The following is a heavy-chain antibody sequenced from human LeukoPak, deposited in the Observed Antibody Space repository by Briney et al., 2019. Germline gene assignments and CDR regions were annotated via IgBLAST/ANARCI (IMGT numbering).Heavy chain of an antibody. J-gene: IGHJ4*02. V-gene: IGHV3-23*01. D-gene: IGHD7-27*01. CDR1: GFTFDTSA. CDR2: IGNTET. CDR3: ARDGQAFNSNWDYFEY. Sequence: GESLRLSCVASGFTFDTSAMSWVRLAPGKGLEWVSGIGNTETYYADSVKGRFTISRDNPKSTIYLHMNNLRAEDTALYYCARDGQAFNSNWDYFEYWGQGTPVTVSS.